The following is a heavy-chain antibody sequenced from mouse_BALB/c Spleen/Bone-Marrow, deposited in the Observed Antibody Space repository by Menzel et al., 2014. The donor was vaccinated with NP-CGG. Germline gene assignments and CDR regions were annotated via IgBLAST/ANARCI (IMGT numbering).Heavy chain of an antibody. CDR2: IFPGDGDT. J-gene: IGHJ4*01. V-gene: IGHV1-82*01. D-gene: IGHD2-3*01. CDR3: ARSDGSRAMDY. CDR1: GYAFSSSW. Sequence: QVQLKQSGPELVKPGASVEISCKASGYAFSSSWMNWVKQRPGQGPEWIGRIFPGDGDTYYNGKFKGKATLTADKSSSTAYMQLSSLTSVDSAVYFCARSDGSRAMDYWGQGTSVTVSS.